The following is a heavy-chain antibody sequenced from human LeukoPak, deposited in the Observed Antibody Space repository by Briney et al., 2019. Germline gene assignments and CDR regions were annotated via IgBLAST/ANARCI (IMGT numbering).Heavy chain of an antibody. CDR2: MTSSRYI. CDR3: TRDQFFDYDNNDAFDV. D-gene: IGHD3-22*01. V-gene: IGHV3-69-1*01. CDR1: GFTFDDYA. Sequence: GGSLRLSCAASGFTFDDYAMHWVRQAPGKGLEWVSSMTSSRYIYYADPVKGRFTISRDDANNLVFLQMHSLRAEDTAIYYCTRDQFFDYDNNDAFDVWGQGTKVIVSS. J-gene: IGHJ3*01.